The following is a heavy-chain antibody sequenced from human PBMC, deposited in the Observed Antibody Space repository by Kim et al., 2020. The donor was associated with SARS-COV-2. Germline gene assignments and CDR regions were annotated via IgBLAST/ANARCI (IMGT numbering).Heavy chain of an antibody. CDR2: ISSNGADP. CDR1: GFIFSTYA. CDR3: AREGRHCSGTACYLFDY. D-gene: IGHD2-2*01. Sequence: GGSLRLSCAASGFIFSTYAMHWVRQAPGKGPEYVSAISSNGADPYYADSVKGRFTISRDNFKNMLYLQMGSLRAEDMAVYYCAREGRHCSGTACYLFDYWGQATLVTVSS. V-gene: IGHV3-64*02. J-gene: IGHJ4*02.